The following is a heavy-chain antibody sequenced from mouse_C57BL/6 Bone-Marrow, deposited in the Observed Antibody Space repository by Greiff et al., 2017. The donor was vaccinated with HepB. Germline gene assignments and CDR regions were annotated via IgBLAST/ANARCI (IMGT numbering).Heavy chain of an antibody. CDR3: ARWYIYWNYFDY. J-gene: IGHJ2*01. Sequence: QVQLQQPGAELVMPGASVKLSCKASGYTFTSYWMHWVKQRPGQGLEWIGEIDPSDSYTNYNQKFKGKSTLTVDKSSSTAYMQLSSLTSEDSAVYYCARWYIYWNYFDYWGQGTTLTVSS. CDR1: GYTFTSYW. D-gene: IGHD2-1*01. V-gene: IGHV1-69*01. CDR2: IDPSDSYT.